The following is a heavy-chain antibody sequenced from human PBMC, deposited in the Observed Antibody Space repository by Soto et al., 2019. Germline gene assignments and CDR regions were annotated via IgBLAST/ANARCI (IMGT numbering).Heavy chain of an antibody. CDR2: IAYDGSDK. V-gene: IGHV3-30*18. Sequence: QVQLVESGGGMVQPGRSLRLSCAASGFTFSSYGMHWVRQAPGKGLEWVAVIAYDGSDKYYADSVKGRFSIYRDNPKNPRYLQMNSLRPEDTAVYYCAKVTGYCSSSSCWRDYYYYYGMDVWCQGTTVTVSS. CDR1: GFTFSSYG. J-gene: IGHJ6*02. D-gene: IGHD2-2*01. CDR3: AKVTGYCSSSSCWRDYYYYYGMDV.